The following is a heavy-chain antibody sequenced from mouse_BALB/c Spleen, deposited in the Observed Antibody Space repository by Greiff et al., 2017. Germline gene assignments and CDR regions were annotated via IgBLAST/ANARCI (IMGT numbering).Heavy chain of an antibody. CDR2: ISSGGSYT. Sequence: DVKLVESGGGLVKPGGSLKLSCAASGFTFSSYAMSWVRQTPEKRLEWVATISSGGSYTYYPDSVKGRFTISRDNAKNTLYLQMSSLRSEDTAMYYCARGDGNPCDDWGQGTTLTVSS. CDR1: GFTFSSYA. V-gene: IGHV5-9-3*01. J-gene: IGHJ2*01. D-gene: IGHD2-1*01. CDR3: ARGDGNPCDD.